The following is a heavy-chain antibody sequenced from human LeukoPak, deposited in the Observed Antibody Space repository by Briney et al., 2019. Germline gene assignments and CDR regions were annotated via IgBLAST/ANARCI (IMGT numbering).Heavy chain of an antibody. CDR1: GGSFGGYY. V-gene: IGHV4-34*01. Sequence: KPSETPSLTCAVYGGSFGGYYWSWIRQPPGKGLEWIGEINHSGSTNYNPSLKSRVTISVDTSKNQFSLKLSSVTAADTAVYYCARGPRGIYHYWGQGTLVTVSS. D-gene: IGHD6-13*01. J-gene: IGHJ4*02. CDR2: INHSGST. CDR3: ARGPRGIYHY.